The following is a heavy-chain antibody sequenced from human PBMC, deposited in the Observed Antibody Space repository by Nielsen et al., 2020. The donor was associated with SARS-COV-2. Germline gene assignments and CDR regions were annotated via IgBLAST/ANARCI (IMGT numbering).Heavy chain of an antibody. CDR2: ISSSSSTI. V-gene: IGHV3-48*01. CDR3: ARTPYCSSTSCYLWADYYYYYYMDV. J-gene: IGHJ6*03. Sequence: WIRQPPGKGLEWVSYISSSSSTIYYADSVKGRFTISRDNAKNSLYLQMNSLRAEDTAVYYCARTPYCSSTSCYLWADYYYYYYMDVWGKGTTVTVSS. D-gene: IGHD2-2*01.